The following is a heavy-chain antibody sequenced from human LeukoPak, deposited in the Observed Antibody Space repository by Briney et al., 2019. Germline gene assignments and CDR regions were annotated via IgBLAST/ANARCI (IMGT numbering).Heavy chain of an antibody. CDR2: INPNSGGT. Sequence: ASVKVSCKASGYTFTGYYMHWVRQAPGQGLEWMGRINPNSGGTNYAQKFQGRVTMTRDTSISTAYMELSRLRSDDTAVYYCARDSGSYYEGVYFDYWGQGTLVTVSS. CDR3: ARDSGSYYEGVYFDY. V-gene: IGHV1-2*06. CDR1: GYTFTGYY. J-gene: IGHJ4*02. D-gene: IGHD1-26*01.